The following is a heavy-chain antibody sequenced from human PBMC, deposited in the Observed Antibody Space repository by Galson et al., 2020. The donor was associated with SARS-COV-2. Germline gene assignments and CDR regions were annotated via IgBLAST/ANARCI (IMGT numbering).Heavy chain of an antibody. D-gene: IGHD6-19*01. J-gene: IGHJ6*03. CDR3: AKDSDQWLVPGYYMDV. V-gene: IGHV3-33*06. Sequence: WGSLRLSCAASGFTFSSYGMHWVRQAPGKGLEWVAVIWYDGSNKYYADPMKGRFTISRDNSKNTLYLQMNSLRAEDTAVYYCAKDSDQWLVPGYYMDVWGKGTTVSVSS. CDR1: GFTFSSYG. CDR2: IWYDGSNK.